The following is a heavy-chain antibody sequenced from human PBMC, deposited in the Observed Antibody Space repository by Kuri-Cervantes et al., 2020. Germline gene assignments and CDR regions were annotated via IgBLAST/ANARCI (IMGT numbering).Heavy chain of an antibody. D-gene: IGHD4-11*01. CDR3: AKRKGLDYSNYRYYYYYYGMDV. V-gene: IGHV3-11*01. J-gene: IGHJ6*02. CDR2: ISSSGSTI. CDR1: GFTFSDYY. Sequence: LSLTCAASGFTFSDYYMSWIRQAPGKGLEWVSYISSSGSTIYYADSVKGRFTISRDNAKNSLYLQMNSLRAEDTAVYYCAKRKGLDYSNYRYYYYYYGMDVWGQGTTVTVSS.